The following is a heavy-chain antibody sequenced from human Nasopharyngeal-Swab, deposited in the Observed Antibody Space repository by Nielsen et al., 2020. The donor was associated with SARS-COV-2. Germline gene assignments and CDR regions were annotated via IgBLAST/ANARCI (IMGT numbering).Heavy chain of an antibody. Sequence: WIRQPPGKGLEWIGHISYSGSTHYDPSFRSRVTMSVDTSKNQFSLKLTSVTAADTAVYYRVRHEGGTTLDYWGQGTLVTVSS. J-gene: IGHJ4*02. D-gene: IGHD1-7*01. V-gene: IGHV4-59*08. CDR2: ISYSGST. CDR3: VRHEGGTTLDY.